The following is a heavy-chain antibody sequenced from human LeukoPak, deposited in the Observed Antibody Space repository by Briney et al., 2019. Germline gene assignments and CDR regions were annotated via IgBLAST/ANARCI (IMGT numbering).Heavy chain of an antibody. J-gene: IGHJ4*02. D-gene: IGHD3-10*01. CDR2: INPNSGGT. CDR1: GYTFTGYY. CDR3: ARVTITMVRGVRNYFDY. Sequence: ASMKVSCKASGYTFTGYYMHWVRQAPGQGLEWMGWINPNSGGTNYAQKFQGRVTMTRDTSISIAYMELSRLRSDDTAVYYCARVTITMVRGVRNYFDYWGQGTLVTVSS. V-gene: IGHV1-2*02.